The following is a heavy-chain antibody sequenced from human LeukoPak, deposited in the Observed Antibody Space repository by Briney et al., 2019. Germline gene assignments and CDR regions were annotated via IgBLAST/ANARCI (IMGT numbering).Heavy chain of an antibody. D-gene: IGHD3-9*01. CDR1: GFTVSSNY. CDR3: ARDLTRSYYDILTGYPRLRDYYMDV. J-gene: IGHJ6*03. Sequence: PGGSLRLSCAASGFTVSSNYMSWVRQAPGKGLEWVAVISYDGSNKYYADSVKGRSTISRDNSKNTLYLQMNSLRAEDTAVYYCARDLTRSYYDILTGYPRLRDYYMDVWGKGTTVTISS. CDR2: ISYDGSNK. V-gene: IGHV3-30*03.